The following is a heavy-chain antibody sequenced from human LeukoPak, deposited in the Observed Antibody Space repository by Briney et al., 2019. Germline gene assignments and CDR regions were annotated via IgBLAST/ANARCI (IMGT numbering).Heavy chain of an antibody. CDR1: GYTFTSYG. Sequence: GASVKVSCKASGYTFTSYGISWVRQAPGQGLEWMGWISAYNGNTNYAQKLQGRVTMTTDTSTSTAYMGLRSLRSDDTAVYYCARFWTYCSSTSCYYYFDYWGQGTLVTVSS. J-gene: IGHJ4*02. D-gene: IGHD2-2*01. CDR3: ARFWTYCSSTSCYYYFDY. CDR2: ISAYNGNT. V-gene: IGHV1-18*01.